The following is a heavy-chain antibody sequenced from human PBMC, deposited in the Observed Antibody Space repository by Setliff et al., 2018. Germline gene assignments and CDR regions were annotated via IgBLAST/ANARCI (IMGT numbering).Heavy chain of an antibody. CDR3: ARRVRIAVLNLYYFEY. V-gene: IGHV1-2*02. D-gene: IGHD6-19*01. J-gene: IGHJ4*02. CDR1: GYTFTGYY. CDR2: INPNSGGT. Sequence: GASVKVSCKASGYTFTGYYMHWVRQAPGQGLEWMGWINPNSGGTNYAQKFQGRVTITRDASASTAYMELSSLRSEDTAVYYCARRVRIAVLNLYYFEYWGQGTLVTVSS.